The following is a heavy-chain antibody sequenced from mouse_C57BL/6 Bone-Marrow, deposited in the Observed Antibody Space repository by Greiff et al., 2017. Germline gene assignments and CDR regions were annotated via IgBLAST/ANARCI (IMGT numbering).Heavy chain of an antibody. CDR2: IYPRSSNT. J-gene: IGHJ2*01. D-gene: IGHD1-1*01. V-gene: IGHV1-81*01. Sequence: VKLVESGAELARPGASVKLSCKASGYTFTSYGISWVKQRTGQGLEWIGEIYPRSSNTYYNDKFKGKATLTADKSSSTAYMGLRSLTSEDSAVYFCARGRLLLRRWGQGTTLTVSS. CDR3: ARGRLLLRR. CDR1: GYTFTSYG.